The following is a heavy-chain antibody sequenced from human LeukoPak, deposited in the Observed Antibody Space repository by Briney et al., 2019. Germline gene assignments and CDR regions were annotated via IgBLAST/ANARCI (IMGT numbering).Heavy chain of an antibody. CDR3: ARVRDLAYFDY. CDR2: INPNIGGT. Sequence: ASVKVSCKTSGYTFTGYYMHWVRQAPGQGLEWMGWINPNIGGTNYAQKFQGRVTMTRDTSISTAYMELSRLRSDGTAVYYCARVRDLAYFDYWGQGTLVTVSS. V-gene: IGHV1-2*02. D-gene: IGHD2-21*02. CDR1: GYTFTGYY. J-gene: IGHJ4*02.